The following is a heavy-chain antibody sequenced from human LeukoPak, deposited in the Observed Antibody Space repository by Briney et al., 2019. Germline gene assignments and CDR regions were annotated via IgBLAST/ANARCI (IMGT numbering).Heavy chain of an antibody. CDR1: GFTFSRFW. CDR2: INQNGGEK. V-gene: IGHV3-7*04. D-gene: IGHD5-18*01. CDR3: ARDVYGYAYGYYDY. Sequence: GGSLRLSCAASGFTFSRFWMSWVRQAPGKGLEWVANINQNGGEKYYVDSVKGRFTISRDNAKNSLDLQMNSLRAEDTAVYYCARDVYGYAYGYYDYWGQGTLVTVSS. J-gene: IGHJ4*02.